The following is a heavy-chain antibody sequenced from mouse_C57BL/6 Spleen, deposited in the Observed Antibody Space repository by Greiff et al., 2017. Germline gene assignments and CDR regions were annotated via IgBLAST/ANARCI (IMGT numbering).Heavy chain of an antibody. V-gene: IGHV1-18*01. CDR3: ARDKFYWYFDV. CDR2: ITPNNGGT. CDR1: GYTFTDYN. J-gene: IGHJ1*03. Sequence: EVQLQESGPELVKPGASVKIPCKASGYTFTDYNMDWVKQSHGKSLEWIGDITPNNGGTIYNQKFKGKATLTVDKSSSTAYMELRSLTSEDTAVYYCARDKFYWYFDVWGTGTTVTVSS.